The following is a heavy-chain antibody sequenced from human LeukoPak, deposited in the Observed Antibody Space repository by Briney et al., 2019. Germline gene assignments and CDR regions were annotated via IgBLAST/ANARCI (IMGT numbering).Heavy chain of an antibody. CDR3: ARDLVGATSY. CDR1: GFPFSSHW. V-gene: IGHV3-7*01. D-gene: IGHD1-26*01. J-gene: IGHJ4*02. CDR2: INQDGSEK. Sequence: GGSLRLSCAASGFPFSSHWLSWFRQSPGKGLEWVAHINQDGSEKYYVDSVKGRFTISRDNAKNSLYLQMNSLRAEDTAVYYCARDLVGATSYWGQGTLVTVSS.